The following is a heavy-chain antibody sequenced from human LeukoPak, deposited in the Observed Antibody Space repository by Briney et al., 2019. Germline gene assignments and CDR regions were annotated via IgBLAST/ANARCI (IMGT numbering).Heavy chain of an antibody. Sequence: GASVKVSCKASGYTFTGYYMHWVRQAPGQGLEWMGWINPNSGGTNYAQKFQGRVTMTRDTSISTAYMELSRLRSDDTAVYYCAREGGIYCSGGSYYIDYLGPGNPGHRLL. CDR3: AREGGIYCSGGSYYIDY. CDR2: INPNSGGT. CDR1: GYTFTGYY. J-gene: IGHJ4*02. D-gene: IGHD2-15*01. V-gene: IGHV1-2*02.